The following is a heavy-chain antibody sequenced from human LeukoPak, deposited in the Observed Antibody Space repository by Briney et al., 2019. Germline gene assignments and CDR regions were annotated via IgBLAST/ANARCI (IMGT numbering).Heavy chain of an antibody. CDR3: ARGGNWFDP. D-gene: IGHD3-16*01. Sequence: GGSLRLSCAASGFTFNSYWMSWVRQAPGKGLEWVANIKQDGSEKYYVDSVKGRFSISRDNAKNSLYLQMNSLRAEDTAMYYCARGGNWFDPWGQGTLVTVSS. CDR2: IKQDGSEK. V-gene: IGHV3-7*01. CDR1: GFTFNSYW. J-gene: IGHJ5*02.